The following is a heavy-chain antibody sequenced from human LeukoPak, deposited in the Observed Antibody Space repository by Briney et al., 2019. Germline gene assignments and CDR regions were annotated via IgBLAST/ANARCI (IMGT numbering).Heavy chain of an antibody. V-gene: IGHV3-30-3*01. Sequence: PGGSLRLSCAASGFTFSSYAMHWVRQAPGKGLEWVAVISYDGSNKYYADSVKGRFTISRDNSKNTLYLQMNSLRAEDTAVYYCAKLSCGGDCYHDAFDIWGQGTMVTVSS. CDR2: ISYDGSNK. J-gene: IGHJ3*02. CDR1: GFTFSSYA. D-gene: IGHD2-21*02. CDR3: AKLSCGGDCYHDAFDI.